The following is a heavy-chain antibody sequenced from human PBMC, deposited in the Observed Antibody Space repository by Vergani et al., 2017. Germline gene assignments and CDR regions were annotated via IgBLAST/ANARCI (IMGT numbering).Heavy chain of an antibody. CDR1: GGSISSSSYY. CDR3: ARLAGSGSLAYYYYYGMDV. J-gene: IGHJ6*02. Sequence: QLQLQESGPGLVKPSETLSLTCTVSGGSISSSSYYWGWIRQPPGKGLEWIGSIYYSGSTYYNPSLKSRVTISVDTSKNQFSLKLSSVTAADTAVYYCARLAGSGSLAYYYYYGMDVWGQGTTVTVSS. CDR2: IYYSGST. V-gene: IGHV4-39*01. D-gene: IGHD3-10*01.